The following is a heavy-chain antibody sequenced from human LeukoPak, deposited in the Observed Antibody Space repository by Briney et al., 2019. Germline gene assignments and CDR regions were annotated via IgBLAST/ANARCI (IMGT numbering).Heavy chain of an antibody. J-gene: IGHJ4*02. CDR1: GYTFTSYC. Sequence: GASVKVSCKASGYTFTSYCMHWVRQAPGQGLEWMGIINPSGGSTSYAQKFQGRVTMTRDTSTSTVYMELSSLRSEDTAVYYCARGPVVVVVAATVDYWGQGTLVTVSS. CDR2: INPSGGST. D-gene: IGHD2-15*01. CDR3: ARGPVVVVVAATVDY. V-gene: IGHV1-46*01.